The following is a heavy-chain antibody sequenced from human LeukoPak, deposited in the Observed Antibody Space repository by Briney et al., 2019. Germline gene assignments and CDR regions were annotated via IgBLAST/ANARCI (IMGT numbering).Heavy chain of an antibody. CDR2: IKSKTDGETT. Sequence: GGSLRLSCADSGFTFTNAWMSWVRQAPGKGLEWIGRIKSKTDGETTNYAEPVRGRFTISRDDSKSAVYLQMNSLKIEDTAVYYCTTDLGTYYHGSQRLIPIDYWGQGTLVTVSS. D-gene: IGHD3-10*01. V-gene: IGHV3-15*01. CDR1: GFTFTNAW. J-gene: IGHJ4*02. CDR3: TTDLGTYYHGSQRLIPIDY.